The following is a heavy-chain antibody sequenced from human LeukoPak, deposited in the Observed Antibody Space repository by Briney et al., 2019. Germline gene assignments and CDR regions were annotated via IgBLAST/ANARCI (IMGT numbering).Heavy chain of an antibody. CDR1: GFTFNNYG. Sequence: GGSLRLSCAASGFTFNNYGMHWVRQAPGKGLEWVAVISYDGRNIHYPDSVKGRFTISRDISTDTLWLQMDSLRTEDTAVYYCARDLGDGYNSGSFDYWGQGTLVTVSS. CDR2: ISYDGRNI. CDR3: ARDLGDGYNSGSFDY. D-gene: IGHD5-24*01. V-gene: IGHV3-30*03. J-gene: IGHJ4*02.